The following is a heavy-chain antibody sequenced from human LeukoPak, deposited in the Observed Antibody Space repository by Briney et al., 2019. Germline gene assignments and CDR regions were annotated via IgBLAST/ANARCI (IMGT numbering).Heavy chain of an antibody. CDR2: ISSDNTYT. CDR3: ATSYFDSSGYLQYFDD. CDR1: GFTFNDYH. D-gene: IGHD3-22*01. Sequence: GGSLGLSCAASGFTFNDYHMSWIRQAPGKGLEWVACISSDNTYTDYADSVKGRFTISRDNPKKSLYLQMNSLRDEDTAVYYCATSYFDSSGYLQYFDDWGQGTLVTVSS. J-gene: IGHJ4*02. V-gene: IGHV3-11*06.